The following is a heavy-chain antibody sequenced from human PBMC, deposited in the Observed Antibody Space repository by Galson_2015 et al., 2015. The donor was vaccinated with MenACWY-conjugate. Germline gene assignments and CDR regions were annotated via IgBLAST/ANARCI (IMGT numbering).Heavy chain of an antibody. Sequence: LRLSCAAYGFAFRGYAMQWGRHRPGEGEEWVAIIWNDGTNKYYADSAKGRFPIYRDNSKNTLFLQINSLRAEDTAVYYCARDLTTCYFYCCGQGTLVTVSS. CDR3: ARDLTTCYFYC. J-gene: IGHJ4*02. CDR1: GFAFRGYA. CDR2: IWNDGTNK. D-gene: IGHD4/OR15-4a*01. V-gene: IGHV3-33*02.